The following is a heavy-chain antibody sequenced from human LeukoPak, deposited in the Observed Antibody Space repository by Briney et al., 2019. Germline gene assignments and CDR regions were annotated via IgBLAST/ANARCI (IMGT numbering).Heavy chain of an antibody. CDR2: IYYTGTT. V-gene: IGHV4-59*01. J-gene: IGHJ4*02. CDR1: GGILIQYQ. Sequence: SETLSLTCIVTGGILIQYQWNSLRQPPGKGLEWIGDIYYTGTTNYNPSLKSRVTISVDRSQNQFSRKMSSVTPADTAVYYCARGNGYSYGDPFDHWGQGTLVTVSS. D-gene: IGHD5-18*01. CDR3: ARGNGYSYGDPFDH.